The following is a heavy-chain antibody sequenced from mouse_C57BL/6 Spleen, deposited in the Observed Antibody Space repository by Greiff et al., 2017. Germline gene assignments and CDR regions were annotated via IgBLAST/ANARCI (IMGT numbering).Heavy chain of an antibody. CDR2: ISYDGSN. CDR1: GYSITSGYY. D-gene: IGHD4-1*01. CDR3: ARDRELTGPFAY. V-gene: IGHV3-6*01. Sequence: DVKLVESGPGLVKPSQSLSLTCSVTGYSITSGYYWNWIRQFPGNKLEWMGYISYDGSNNYNPSLKNRISITRDTSKNQFFLKLNSVTTEDTATYYCARDRELTGPFAYWGQGTLVTVSA. J-gene: IGHJ3*01.